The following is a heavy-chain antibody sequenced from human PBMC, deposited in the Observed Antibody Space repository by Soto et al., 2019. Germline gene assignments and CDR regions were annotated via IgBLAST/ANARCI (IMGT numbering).Heavy chain of an antibody. D-gene: IGHD3-22*01. CDR1: GGTFSSYA. J-gene: IGHJ3*02. CDR3: ARYYYDSRISRGDAFDI. Sequence: QVQLVQSGAEVKKPGSSVKVSCKASGGTFSSYAISWVRQAPGQGLEWMGGIIPIFGTANYAQKFQGRVTITADESTSTAYMELSRLRSEDTAVYYCARYYYDSRISRGDAFDIWGQGTMVTVSS. CDR2: IIPIFGTA. V-gene: IGHV1-69*01.